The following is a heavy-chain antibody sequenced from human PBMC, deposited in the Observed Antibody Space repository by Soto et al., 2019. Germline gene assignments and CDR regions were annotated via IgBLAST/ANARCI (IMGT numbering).Heavy chain of an antibody. CDR2: ISRSSSYI. CDR1: GFTFSSYT. Sequence: EVQLVESGGGLVKPGGSLRLSCAASGFTFSSYTMNCVRQAPGKGLEWVSSISRSSSYIYFADSVKGRFTISRDNAKNSLYLQMNSLSAEDTAVYYCGAATGAYWGQGTLVTVSS. J-gene: IGHJ4*02. CDR3: GAATGAY. V-gene: IGHV3-21*01. D-gene: IGHD2-15*01.